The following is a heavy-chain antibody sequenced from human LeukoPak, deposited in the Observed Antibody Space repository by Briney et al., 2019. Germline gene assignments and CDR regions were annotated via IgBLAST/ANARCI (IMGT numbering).Heavy chain of an antibody. CDR3: ARGLGYCSSTSCYAGSDY. CDR2: ISSNGGST. J-gene: IGHJ4*02. D-gene: IGHD2-2*01. CDR1: GFTFSSYA. Sequence: PGGSLRLSCAASGFTFSSYAMHWVRQAPGKGLEYVSAISSNGGSTYYANSVKGRFTISRDNSKNTLYLQMGSLRAEDVAVYYCARGLGYCSSTSCYAGSDYWGQGTLVTVSS. V-gene: IGHV3-64*01.